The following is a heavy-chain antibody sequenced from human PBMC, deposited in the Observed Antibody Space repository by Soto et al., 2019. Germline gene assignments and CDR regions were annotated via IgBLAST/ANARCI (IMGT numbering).Heavy chain of an antibody. CDR2: IYYSGST. Sequence: PSETLSLTCTVSGGSISSGGYYWSWIRQHPGKGLEWIGYIYYSGSTYYNPSLKSRVTISVDTSKNQFSLKLSSVTAADTAVYYCASRYGSGSSVDYWGQGTLVTVSS. CDR1: GGSISSGGYY. D-gene: IGHD3-10*01. V-gene: IGHV4-31*03. CDR3: ASRYGSGSSVDY. J-gene: IGHJ4*02.